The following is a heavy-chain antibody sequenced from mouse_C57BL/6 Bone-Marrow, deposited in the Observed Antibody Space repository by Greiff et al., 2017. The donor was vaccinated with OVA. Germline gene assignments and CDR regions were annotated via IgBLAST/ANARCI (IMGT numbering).Heavy chain of an antibody. Sequence: EVQLQQSGAELVRPGASVKLSCTASGFNITDDYMHWVKQSPEQGLEWIGWIDPENGDTEYASKFQGKATITADTSSTTAYLQLSSLTSEDTAVYYCTSYGNFDYWGQGTTLTVSS. CDR1: GFNITDDY. D-gene: IGHD2-1*01. J-gene: IGHJ2*01. CDR3: TSYGNFDY. V-gene: IGHV14-4*01. CDR2: IDPENGDT.